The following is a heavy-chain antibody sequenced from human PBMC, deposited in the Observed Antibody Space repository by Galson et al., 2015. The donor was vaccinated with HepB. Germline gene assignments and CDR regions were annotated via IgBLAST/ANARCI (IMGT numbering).Heavy chain of an antibody. Sequence: SLRLSCAASEFIFSDYGMHWVRQAPGKGLEWVALIWKDGTNQYYSDSVKGRFTVSRDHSKNTLYLQMNSLRAEDTAVYYCARGPRGGWYALGAGPTDYWGQGTLVTVSS. CDR3: ARGPRGGWYALGAGPTDY. V-gene: IGHV3-33*08. CDR1: EFIFSDYG. CDR2: IWKDGTNQ. D-gene: IGHD6-19*01. J-gene: IGHJ4*02.